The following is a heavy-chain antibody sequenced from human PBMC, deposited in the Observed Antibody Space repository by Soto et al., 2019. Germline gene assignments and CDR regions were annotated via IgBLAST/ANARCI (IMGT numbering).Heavy chain of an antibody. V-gene: IGHV4-31*03. Sequence: PSETLSLTCTVSGGSISSGGYYWSWIRQHPGKGLEWIGYIYYSGSTYYNPSLKSRVTISVDTSKNQFSLKLSSVTAADTAVYYCARGAYYYDSSGYTGNHFDYWGQGTLVTVSS. CDR2: IYYSGST. CDR3: ARGAYYYDSSGYTGNHFDY. J-gene: IGHJ4*02. D-gene: IGHD3-22*01. CDR1: GGSISSGGYY.